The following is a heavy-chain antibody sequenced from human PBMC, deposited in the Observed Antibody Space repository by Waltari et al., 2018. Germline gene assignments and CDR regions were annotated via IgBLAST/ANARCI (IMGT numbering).Heavy chain of an antibody. V-gene: IGHV4-59*08. CDR2: IYYSGST. D-gene: IGHD3-3*01. CDR3: ARHRSTRRFLEWTNNWFDP. Sequence: QVQLQESGPGLVKPSETLSLTCTVSGGSISSYYWSWIRQPPGKGLEWIGYIYYSGSTNYNPSLKSRVTISVDTSKNQFSLKLSSVTAADTAVYYCARHRSTRRFLEWTNNWFDPWGQGTLVTVSS. CDR1: GGSISSYY. J-gene: IGHJ5*02.